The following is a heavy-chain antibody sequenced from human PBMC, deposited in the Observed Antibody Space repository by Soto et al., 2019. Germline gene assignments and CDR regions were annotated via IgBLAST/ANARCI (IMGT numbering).Heavy chain of an antibody. Sequence: VEALKISCKGSGYSFTSYWIGWVRQMPGKGLEWMGIIYPGDSDTRYSPSFQGQVTISVDESINTAYLQWSTLKASDTAMYYCAIFTIFGIISPYDMDVWGQGTTVTVSS. D-gene: IGHD3-3*01. CDR1: GYSFTSYW. CDR3: AIFTIFGIISPYDMDV. V-gene: IGHV5-51*01. CDR2: IYPGDSDT. J-gene: IGHJ6*02.